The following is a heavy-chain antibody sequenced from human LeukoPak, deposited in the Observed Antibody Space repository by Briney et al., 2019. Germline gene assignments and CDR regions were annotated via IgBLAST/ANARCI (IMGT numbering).Heavy chain of an antibody. J-gene: IGHJ3*01. CDR1: GFIFSNFT. CDR3: AREGDAFDF. CDR2: ISRTTSFK. V-gene: IGHV3-21*01. Sequence: GGSLRLSCAASGFIFSNFTMNWVRQAPGKGLEWVSSISRTTSFKYYADSMKGRFTISRDDAKNSLYLQMDSLRAEDTALYYCAREGDAFDFWGQGTMVTVSS.